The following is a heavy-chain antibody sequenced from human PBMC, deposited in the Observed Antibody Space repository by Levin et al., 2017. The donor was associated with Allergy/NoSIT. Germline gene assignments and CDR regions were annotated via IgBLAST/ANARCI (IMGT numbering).Heavy chain of an antibody. CDR2: ISGSGGST. J-gene: IGHJ5*02. V-gene: IGHV3-23*01. CDR1: GVIFSNSA. CDR3: AKAHASLIDP. Sequence: QPGGSLRLSCAASGVIFSNSAMRWVRQAPGRGLEWVSAISGSGGSTYYADSVKGRFTISRDNSKNTLYLQMNSLGAEDTAVYYCAKAHASLIDPWGQGTLVTVSS. D-gene: IGHD2-2*01.